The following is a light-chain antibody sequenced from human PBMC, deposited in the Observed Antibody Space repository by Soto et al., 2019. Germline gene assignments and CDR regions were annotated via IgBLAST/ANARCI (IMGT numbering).Light chain of an antibody. Sequence: QSALTQPASVSGSPGQSITISCTGTSSDVGGYNYVSWYQQHPGKAPKLMIYDVSNRPSGVSNRFSGSKSGNTASLTISGLQAEDEADYYCSSYTSIPDVVFGGGTKLTVL. CDR3: SSYTSIPDVV. CDR2: DVS. V-gene: IGLV2-14*01. J-gene: IGLJ2*01. CDR1: SSDVGGYNY.